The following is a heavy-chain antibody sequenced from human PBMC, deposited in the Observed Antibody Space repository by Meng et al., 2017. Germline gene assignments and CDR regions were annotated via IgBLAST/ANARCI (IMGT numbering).Heavy chain of an antibody. Sequence: ASVTVSCKASVYTFTSYDINWVRQATGQGLEWMGWMNPNSGNTGYAQKFQGRVTITRNTSISTAYMELSSLRSEDTAMYYCARRASRVVRGVKTSDAFDIWGQGTMVTVSS. J-gene: IGHJ3*02. CDR1: VYTFTSYD. V-gene: IGHV1-8*03. CDR3: ARRASRVVRGVKTSDAFDI. CDR2: MNPNSGNT. D-gene: IGHD3-10*01.